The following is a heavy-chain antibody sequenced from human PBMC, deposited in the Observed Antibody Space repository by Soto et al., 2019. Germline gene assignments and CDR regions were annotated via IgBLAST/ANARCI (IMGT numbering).Heavy chain of an antibody. J-gene: IGHJ4*02. Sequence: EVQLVESGGGLVQPGVSLRLSCAASGFNFSNYAMHWVRQTPGKGLEYVSGISRDGGDTYYVNSVKGRFTISRDNSKNTLYLQMGSLRAEDMAVYYCARVWSGGRGAGYPFDYWGQGTLVTVSS. CDR2: ISRDGGDT. D-gene: IGHD3-3*01. CDR3: ARVWSGGRGAGYPFDY. V-gene: IGHV3-64*01. CDR1: GFNFSNYA.